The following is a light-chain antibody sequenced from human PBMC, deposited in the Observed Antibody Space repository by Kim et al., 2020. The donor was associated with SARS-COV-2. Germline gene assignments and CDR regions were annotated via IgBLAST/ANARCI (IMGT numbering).Light chain of an antibody. Sequence: NFMLTQPHSVSESPGKTVTISCTRSSGSIGSNYVQWYQQRPGSAPTTVIFEDDQRPSGVPDRFSGSIDSPSNSASLTIPGLKTEDEADYYCQSYDSSTVVFGGGTQLTVL. CDR2: EDD. CDR1: SGSIGSNY. CDR3: QSYDSSTVV. J-gene: IGLJ2*01. V-gene: IGLV6-57*04.